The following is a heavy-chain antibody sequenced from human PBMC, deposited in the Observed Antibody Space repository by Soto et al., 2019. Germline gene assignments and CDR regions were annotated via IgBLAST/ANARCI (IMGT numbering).Heavy chain of an antibody. J-gene: IGHJ2*01. CDR2: ISYDGSNK. Sequence: QVQLVESGGGVVQPGRSLRLSCAASGFTFSSYAMHWVRQAPGKGLEWVAVISYDGSNKYYADSVKGRFTISRDNSKNPLDLQMISLRLEDTAVYYCARPLWRDDYNWGYFDLWGRGTLVTVSS. V-gene: IGHV3-30-3*01. D-gene: IGHD4-4*01. CDR3: ARPLWRDDYNWGYFDL. CDR1: GFTFSSYA.